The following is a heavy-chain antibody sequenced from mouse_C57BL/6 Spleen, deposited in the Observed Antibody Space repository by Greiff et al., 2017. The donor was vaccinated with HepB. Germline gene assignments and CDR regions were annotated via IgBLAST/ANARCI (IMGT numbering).Heavy chain of an antibody. D-gene: IGHD1-1*01. Sequence: EVQRVESGGGLVKPGGSLKLSCAASGFTFSSYAMSWVRQTPEKRLEWVATISDGGSYTYYPDNVKGRFTISRDNAKNNLYLQMSHLKSEDTAMYYCARELLLRYFDVWGTGTTVTVSS. CDR3: ARELLLRYFDV. J-gene: IGHJ1*03. CDR1: GFTFSSYA. V-gene: IGHV5-4*01. CDR2: ISDGGSYT.